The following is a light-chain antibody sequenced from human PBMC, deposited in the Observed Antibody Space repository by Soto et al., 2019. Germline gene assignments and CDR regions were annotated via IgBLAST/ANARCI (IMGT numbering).Light chain of an antibody. J-gene: IGLJ2*01. V-gene: IGLV2-14*01. CDR3: SSYTTRGARV. Sequence: QSALTQPASVSGSPGQSITISCTGTSSDVGGYKYVSWYQQHPGKAPKLMIYDVSNRPSGVSDRFSASKSGNTASLTISGLQAEDEADYYCSSYTTRGARVFGGGTKLTVL. CDR1: SSDVGGYKY. CDR2: DVS.